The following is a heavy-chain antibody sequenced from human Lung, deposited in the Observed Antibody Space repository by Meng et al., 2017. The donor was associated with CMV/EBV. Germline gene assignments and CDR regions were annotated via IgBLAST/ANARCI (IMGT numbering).Heavy chain of an antibody. CDR3: ARDAGTIAVSGIGDY. Sequence: SVKVSXKASGYIFTKYGVNWMRQAPGQGPEWMGWISAYNGDTMYAPKVQGRVTMTTDTSTSTAYMELRGLRSDDTAVYYCARDAGTIAVSGIGDYWGQGXLVTVSS. V-gene: IGHV1-18*01. J-gene: IGHJ4*02. CDR1: GYIFTKYG. D-gene: IGHD6-19*01. CDR2: ISAYNGDT.